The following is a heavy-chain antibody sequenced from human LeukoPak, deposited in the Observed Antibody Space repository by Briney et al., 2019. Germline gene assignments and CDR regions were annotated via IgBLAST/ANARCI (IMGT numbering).Heavy chain of an antibody. D-gene: IGHD1-1*01. CDR3: ARHVLTDVGWNHYDAFDI. J-gene: IGHJ3*02. CDR1: GGSISGHY. V-gene: IGHV4-59*08. Sequence: SPTLSLTCTVSGGSISGHYCSWIQQHPGEGLGWIAYIYYSGGTNYNTPRKSQAILSEETSKNQFFLKLSAVTATDTAVNSWARHVLTDVGWNHYDAFDIWGQGTMVTVSS. CDR2: IYYSGGT.